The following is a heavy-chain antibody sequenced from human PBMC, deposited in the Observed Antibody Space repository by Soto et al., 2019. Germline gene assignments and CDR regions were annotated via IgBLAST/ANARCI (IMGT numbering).Heavy chain of an antibody. CDR3: VKRMGYTSHSGADSRDY. CDR2: ISYDGTNK. Sequence: QVQLVESGGGVVQPGRSLRLSCAASGFTFSSFGMHWVRQAPGKGLEWVAVISYDGTNKYYADSLKGRLTISRDNSKNMLYLQMNSLRPEDTAIYYCVKRMGYTSHSGADSRDYWGQGTLVTVSS. J-gene: IGHJ4*02. CDR1: GFTFSSFG. V-gene: IGHV3-30*18. D-gene: IGHD5-18*01.